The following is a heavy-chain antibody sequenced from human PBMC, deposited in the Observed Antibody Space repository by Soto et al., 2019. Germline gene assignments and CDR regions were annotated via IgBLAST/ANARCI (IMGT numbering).Heavy chain of an antibody. J-gene: IGHJ4*02. D-gene: IGHD6-6*01. Sequence: PGGSLRLSCAASGFTFSTFAMSWVRQAPGKGLEWVSTVSVNGATTTYADSVKGRFTISRDNSRNTLYLQLNSLRVEDTAVYYCAKSITARPFDYWGQEALVTVSS. CDR1: GFTFSTFA. CDR2: VSVNGATT. CDR3: AKSITARPFDY. V-gene: IGHV3-23*01.